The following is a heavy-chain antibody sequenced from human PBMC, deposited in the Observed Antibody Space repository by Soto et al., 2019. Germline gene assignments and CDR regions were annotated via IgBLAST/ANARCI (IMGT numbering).Heavy chain of an antibody. CDR3: ARDYSSGKGTRFHFDY. D-gene: IGHD6-19*01. V-gene: IGHV3-66*01. CDR2: IYSGGST. CDR1: GFTVSSNY. Sequence: PGGSLRLSCAASGFTVSSNYMSWVRQAPGKGLEWVSVIYSGGSTYYADSVKGRFTISRDNSKNTLYLQMNSLRAEDTAVYYCARDYSSGKGTRFHFDYWGQGTLVTVSS. J-gene: IGHJ4*02.